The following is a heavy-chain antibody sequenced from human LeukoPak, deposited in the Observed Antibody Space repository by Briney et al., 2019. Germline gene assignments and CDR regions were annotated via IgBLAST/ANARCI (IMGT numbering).Heavy chain of an antibody. CDR2: INHRGST. Sequence: PSETLSLTCAVYGGSFSGYYWSWIRQPPGKGLEWIGEINHRGSTNYNPSLKSRVTISVDTSKNQFSLKLSSVTAADTAVYYCARGRKYQRGYFDYWGQGTLVTVSS. CDR1: GGSFSGYY. D-gene: IGHD2-2*01. V-gene: IGHV4-34*01. J-gene: IGHJ4*02. CDR3: ARGRKYQRGYFDY.